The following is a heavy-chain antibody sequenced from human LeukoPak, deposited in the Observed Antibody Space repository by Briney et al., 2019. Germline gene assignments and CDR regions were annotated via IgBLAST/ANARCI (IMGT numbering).Heavy chain of an antibody. V-gene: IGHV3-74*01. J-gene: IGHJ4*02. CDR2: INSEGSIT. CDR1: GFTFNSYG. Sequence: GGSLRLSCAASGFTFNSYGMHWVRQAPGKGLVWVSRINSEGSITTYADSVKGRFTLSRDNAMSTLYLQMNGLRAEDTAVYYCASGRDRSGWYLIDYWGQGTLVTVSS. CDR3: ASGRDRSGWYLIDY. D-gene: IGHD6-19*01.